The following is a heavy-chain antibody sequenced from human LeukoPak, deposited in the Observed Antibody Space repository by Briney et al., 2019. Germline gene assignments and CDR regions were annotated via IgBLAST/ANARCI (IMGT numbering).Heavy chain of an antibody. Sequence: SETLSLTCAVSGDSISSYYWSWIRQPAGKGLEWIGRVYTSGSTNYNPSLKSRVTISVDTSKNQFSLKLSSVTAADTAVYYCAGGVTIVRGTSKHFDYWGQGTLVTVSS. CDR2: VYTSGST. J-gene: IGHJ4*02. CDR3: AGGVTIVRGTSKHFDY. D-gene: IGHD3-10*01. V-gene: IGHV4-4*07. CDR1: GDSISSYY.